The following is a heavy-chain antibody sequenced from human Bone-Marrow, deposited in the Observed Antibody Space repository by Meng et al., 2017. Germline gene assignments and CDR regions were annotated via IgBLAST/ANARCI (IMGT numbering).Heavy chain of an antibody. CDR1: GCSISSSSYY. CDR2: SYYSGST. V-gene: IGHV4-39*01. Sequence: QLQLQESGPGLVKPSETLSLTGPVSGCSISSSSYYWGWIRQPPGKGLEWIGSSYYSGSTYYNPSLKSRVTISVDTSKNQFSLKLSSVTAADTAVFYCASIEVMRRNYFDYWGQGTLVTVSS. J-gene: IGHJ4*02. CDR3: ASIEVMRRNYFDY. D-gene: IGHD3-16*01.